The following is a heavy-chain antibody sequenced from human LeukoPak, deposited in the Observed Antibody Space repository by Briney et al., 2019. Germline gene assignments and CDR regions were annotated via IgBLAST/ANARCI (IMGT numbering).Heavy chain of an antibody. V-gene: IGHV1-18*01. D-gene: IGHD2-15*01. CDR1: GYTFTSYG. CDR3: LLHEGYCSGGSCYSSRYYFEY. J-gene: IGHJ4*02. CDR2: ISAYNGNT. Sequence: ASVKVSCKASGYTFTSYGICWVRQAPGQGLAWMGWISAYNGNTNYAQKLQGRVTMTTDTSTSTAYMELRSLRSDDTAVYYCLLHEGYCSGGSCYSSRYYFEYWGQGTLVTVSS.